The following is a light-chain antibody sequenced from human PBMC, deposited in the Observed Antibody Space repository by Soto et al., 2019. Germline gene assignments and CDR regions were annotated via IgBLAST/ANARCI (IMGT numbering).Light chain of an antibody. CDR2: SAS. CDR1: QSISTY. V-gene: IGKV1-39*01. Sequence: DIQMTQSPSPLSASVGDRVTITCRASQSISTYVKWYQQKPGKAPEFLIYSASSLQSGVPSRFSRGGSGTDFTLTINSLQPEDFSTYYCQQRYSPPLTFGQGTKVEIK. CDR3: QQRYSPPLT. J-gene: IGKJ1*01.